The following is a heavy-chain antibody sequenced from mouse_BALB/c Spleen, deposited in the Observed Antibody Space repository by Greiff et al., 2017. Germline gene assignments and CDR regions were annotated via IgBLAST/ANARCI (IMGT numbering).Heavy chain of an antibody. V-gene: IGHV2-2*02. D-gene: IGHD4-1*01. CDR3: ARTLLTGTGAMDY. Sequence: VQLVESGPGLVQPSQSLSITCTVSGFSLTSYGVHWVRQSPGKGLEWLGVIWSGGSTDYNAAFISRLSISKDNSKSQVFFKMNSLQANDTAIYYCARTLLTGTGAMDYWGQGTSVTVSS. CDR1: GFSLTSYG. J-gene: IGHJ4*01. CDR2: IWSGGST.